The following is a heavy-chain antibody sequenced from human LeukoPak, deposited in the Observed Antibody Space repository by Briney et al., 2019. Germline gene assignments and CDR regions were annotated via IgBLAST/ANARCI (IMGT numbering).Heavy chain of an antibody. V-gene: IGHV4-38-2*02. J-gene: IGHJ4*02. CDR1: GYSISSGYY. CDR3: ARSSTSRSSDPIAVAGTFDY. CDR2: IYHSGST. Sequence: SETLSLTCTVSGYSISSGYYWGWIRQPPGKGLEWIGSIYHSGSTNYNPSLKSRVTISVDTSKNQFSLKLSSVTAADTAVYYCARSSTSRSSDPIAVAGTFDYWGQGTLVTVSS. D-gene: IGHD6-19*01.